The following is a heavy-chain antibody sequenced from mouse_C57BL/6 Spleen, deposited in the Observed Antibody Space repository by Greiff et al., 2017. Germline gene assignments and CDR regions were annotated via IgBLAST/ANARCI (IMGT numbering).Heavy chain of an antibody. CDR1: GYTFTSYW. Sequence: QVQLQQPGAELVKPGASVKLSCKASGYTFTSYWMHWVKQRPGRGLEWIGRIDPNDGGTKYNEKFKSKATLTVDKPSSTAYMQLSSLTSEDSAVYICARGDYDVPYYCAMDYWGQGTSVTVSA. CDR2: IDPNDGGT. D-gene: IGHD2-4*01. CDR3: ARGDYDVPYYCAMDY. V-gene: IGHV1-72*01. J-gene: IGHJ4*01.